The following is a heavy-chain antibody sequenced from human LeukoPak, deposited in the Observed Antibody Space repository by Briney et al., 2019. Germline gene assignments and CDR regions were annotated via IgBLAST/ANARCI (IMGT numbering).Heavy chain of an antibody. D-gene: IGHD1-26*01. CDR2: IKSKTDGGTT. CDR3: TTEVGPTEFDY. Sequence: GGSLRLSCAASGFPFSNAWMSWVRQAPGKAQEWVGRIKSKTDGGTTDYAAPVKGRFTISRDDSKNTLYLQMNSLKTEDTAVYYCTTEVGPTEFDYWGQGTLVTVSS. CDR1: GFPFSNAW. V-gene: IGHV3-15*01. J-gene: IGHJ4*02.